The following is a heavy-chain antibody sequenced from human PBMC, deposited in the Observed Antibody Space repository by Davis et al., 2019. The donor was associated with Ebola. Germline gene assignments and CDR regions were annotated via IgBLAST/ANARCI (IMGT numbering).Heavy chain of an antibody. V-gene: IGHV5-51*01. CDR2: IWPDDSDT. D-gene: IGHD6-6*01. CDR1: GYSFTSYW. CDR3: ARLMGRVDSPSYRFFDY. Sequence: GESLKISCQVSGYSFTSYWLGWVRQMPGKGLEWMGIIWPDDSDTRYSPSFQGQVTISADKSISTVYLQWSSLKASDTAMYHCARLMGRVDSPSYRFFDYWGQGTLVTVSS. J-gene: IGHJ4*02.